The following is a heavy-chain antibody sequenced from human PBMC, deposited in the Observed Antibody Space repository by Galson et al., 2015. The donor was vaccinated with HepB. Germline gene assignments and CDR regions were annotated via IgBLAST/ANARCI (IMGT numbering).Heavy chain of an antibody. V-gene: IGHV3-30-3*01. D-gene: IGHD4-11*01. CDR1: GFTFSSYA. Sequence: SLRLSCAASGFTFSSYAMHWVRQAPGKGLEWVAVISYDGSNKYYADSVKGRFTISRDNSKNTLYLQMNSLRSEDTAVYYCASSNYYYYGMDVWGQGTTVTVSS. CDR2: ISYDGSNK. CDR3: ASSNYYYYGMDV. J-gene: IGHJ6*02.